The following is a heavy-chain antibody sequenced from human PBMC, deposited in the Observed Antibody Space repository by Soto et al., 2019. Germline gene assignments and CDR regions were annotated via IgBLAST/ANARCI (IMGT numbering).Heavy chain of an antibody. CDR2: IYYSGST. CDR3: ARGSDGYNFNY. Sequence: SETLSLTCTVSGGSISSYYWSWIRQPPGKGLEWIGYIYYSGSTNYHAPLKSRVTISVDTSKIQFSLKLSSVTAADTAVYYCARGSDGYNFNYWGQGTLVTVSS. CDR1: GGSISSYY. D-gene: IGHD5-12*01. V-gene: IGHV4-59*01. J-gene: IGHJ4*02.